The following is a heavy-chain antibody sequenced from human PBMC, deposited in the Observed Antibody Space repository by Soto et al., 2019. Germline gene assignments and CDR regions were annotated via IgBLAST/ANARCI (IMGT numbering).Heavy chain of an antibody. D-gene: IGHD4-4*01. CDR1: NYNYDSDG. J-gene: IGHJ6*02. CDR3: ANRGNPLMDV. Sequence: ASVKVSCKTSNYNYDSDGVTWVRQAPGQGLEWMGWIYASNGYANYAQKFQDRVTLTTDTSTRTAYMELRSLRSDDTAVYYCANRGNPLMDVWGQGTTVTSP. V-gene: IGHV1-18*01. CDR2: IYASNGYA.